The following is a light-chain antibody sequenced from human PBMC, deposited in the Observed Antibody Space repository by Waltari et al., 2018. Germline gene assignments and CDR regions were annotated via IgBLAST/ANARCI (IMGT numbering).Light chain of an antibody. CDR2: LKREGGQ. CDR3: QTWNTGNWI. V-gene: IGLV4-69*02. J-gene: IGLJ2*01. CDR1: SGHSNFV. Sequence: QLVLTQSPSASASLGASVTLTCTLTSGHSNFVIAWHQQQPEKGPRFLMKLKREGGQNKGGGIPYRFSGSSSGAGRYLTISNLQSGDEADYFCQTWNTGNWIFGGGTKLTVL.